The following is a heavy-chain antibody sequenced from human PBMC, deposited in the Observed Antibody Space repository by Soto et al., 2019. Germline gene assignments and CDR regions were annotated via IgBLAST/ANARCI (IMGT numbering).Heavy chain of an antibody. J-gene: IGHJ5*02. CDR2: IYHRGST. Sequence: QVQLQESGPGLVKPSGTLSLTCAVSGGSISSSNWWSWVRQPPGKGLEWIGEIYHRGSTNYNPSLQSRVTISVDKSKNQSSLQLSSVTAADTAVYYRASVLRLSWSPGGSWFDPWGQGTLVTVSS. D-gene: IGHD6-13*01. CDR1: GGSISSSNW. CDR3: ASVLRLSWSPGGSWFDP. V-gene: IGHV4-4*02.